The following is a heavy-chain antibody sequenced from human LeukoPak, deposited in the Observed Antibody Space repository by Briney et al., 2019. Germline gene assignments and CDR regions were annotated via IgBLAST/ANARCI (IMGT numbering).Heavy chain of an antibody. V-gene: IGHV1-2*02. Sequence: GASVKVSCKASGYTFTGYCMHWVRQAPGQGLEWMGWINPNSGGTNYAQKFQGRVTMTRDTSISTAYMELSRLRSDDTAVYYCARDLCGSGSCLYYYYYGMDVWGQGTTVTVSS. J-gene: IGHJ6*02. D-gene: IGHD3-10*01. CDR3: ARDLCGSGSCLYYYYYGMDV. CDR2: INPNSGGT. CDR1: GYTFTGYC.